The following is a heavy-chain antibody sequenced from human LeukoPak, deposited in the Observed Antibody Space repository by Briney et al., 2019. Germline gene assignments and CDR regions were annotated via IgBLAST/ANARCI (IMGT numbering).Heavy chain of an antibody. D-gene: IGHD2-15*01. Sequence: SVKVSCKASGYTFTSYGINWVRQAPGQGLEWMGGIIPVFGTANYAQKFQGRVTITAEKSTSTAYMELSSLRSEDTAVYYCARRSSGSGGSCYDYWGQGTLVTVSS. CDR3: ARRSSGSGGSCYDY. V-gene: IGHV1-69*06. J-gene: IGHJ4*02. CDR2: IIPVFGTA. CDR1: GYTFTSYG.